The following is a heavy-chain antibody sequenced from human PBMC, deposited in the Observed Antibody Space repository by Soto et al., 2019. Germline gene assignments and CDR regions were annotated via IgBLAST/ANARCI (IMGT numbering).Heavy chain of an antibody. D-gene: IGHD5-18*01. V-gene: IGHV4-59*08. CDR2: IYYSGST. J-gene: IGHJ4*02. Sequence: PSETLSLTCTVSGGSISSYYWSWIRQPPGKGLEWIGYIYYSGSTNYNPSLKSRVTISVDTSKNQFSLKLSSVTAADTAVYYCARHPDPAMAVDYWGQGTLVTVSS. CDR3: ARHPDPAMAVDY. CDR1: GGSISSYY.